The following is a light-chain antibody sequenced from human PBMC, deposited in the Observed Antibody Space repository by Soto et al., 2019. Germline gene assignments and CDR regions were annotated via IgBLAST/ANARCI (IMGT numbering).Light chain of an antibody. J-gene: IGKJ2*01. CDR1: QSLVSSDGNTY. V-gene: IGKV2-30*01. CDR2: MVS. CDR3: MQGTHWNT. Sequence: DVVMTQSPLSLPVTLGQPASISCRSSQSLVSSDGNTYLSWFHQRPGQSPRRLIYMVSSRDSGVPDRFSGSGSGTDFTLKISRVEAEDVGLYYCMQGTHWNTFGQGTKLEIK.